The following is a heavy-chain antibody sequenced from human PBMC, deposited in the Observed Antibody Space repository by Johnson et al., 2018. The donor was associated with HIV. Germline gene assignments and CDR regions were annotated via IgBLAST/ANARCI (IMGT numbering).Heavy chain of an antibody. CDR3: ARDRALGWELLGAFDI. D-gene: IGHD1-26*01. CDR2: LTWIGGDN. CDR1: SFTFADYG. Sequence: MLLVESGGVLVLPWGSLILSCVSSSFTFADYGMSWVRLAPGKVLEWVSGLTWIGGDNGYADSVKGRFTISSDNAKNSLYLQMNSLRAEDTALYYCARDRALGWELLGAFDIWGKGTMVTVSS. V-gene: IGHV3-20*04. J-gene: IGHJ3*02.